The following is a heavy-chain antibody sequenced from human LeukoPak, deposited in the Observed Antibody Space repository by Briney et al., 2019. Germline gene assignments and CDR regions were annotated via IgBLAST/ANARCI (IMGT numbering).Heavy chain of an antibody. CDR2: ISYDGSNK. V-gene: IGHV3-30*18. CDR3: AKDLDYGSGRNYYYYGMDV. CDR1: GFTFSSYG. D-gene: IGHD3-10*01. Sequence: GRSLRLSCAASGFTFSSYGMHWVRQAPGKGLEWVVVISYDGSNKYYADSVKGRFTISRDNSKNTLYLQMNSLRAEDTAVYYCAKDLDYGSGRNYYYYGMDVWGQGTTVTVSS. J-gene: IGHJ6*02.